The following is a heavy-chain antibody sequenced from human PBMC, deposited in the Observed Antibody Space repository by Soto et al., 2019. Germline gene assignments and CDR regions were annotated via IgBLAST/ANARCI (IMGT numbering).Heavy chain of an antibody. V-gene: IGHV3-9*01. CDR3: AKAGSGAFDI. CDR2: ISWNSGSI. Sequence: SLSLSCASSGFSFVDYAMHWVRQAPGKGLEWVSGISWNSGSIGYADSVKGRFTISRDNDKNSLYLQMNSLRAEDTALYYCAKAGSGAFDIWGQGTMVTVSS. CDR1: GFSFVDYA. J-gene: IGHJ3*02. D-gene: IGHD2-15*01.